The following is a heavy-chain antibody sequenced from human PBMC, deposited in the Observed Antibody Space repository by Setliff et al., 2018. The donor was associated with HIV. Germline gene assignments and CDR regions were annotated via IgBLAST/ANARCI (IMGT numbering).Heavy chain of an antibody. V-gene: IGHV1-18*01. CDR2: ISAYNGHT. J-gene: IGHJ4*02. D-gene: IGHD6-13*01. Sequence: ASVKVSCKASGYTFTSYGISWVRQAPRLGLEWMGWISAYNGHTNYAQKLHGRVTMTTDTSTSTAYMELRSLRSDDTAVYYCARGYSSSWYNYWGQGTLVTVSS. CDR1: GYTFTSYG. CDR3: ARGYSSSWYNY.